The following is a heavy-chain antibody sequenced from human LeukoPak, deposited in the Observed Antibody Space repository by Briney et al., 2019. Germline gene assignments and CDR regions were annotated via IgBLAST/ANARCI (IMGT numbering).Heavy chain of an antibody. CDR3: ARADTAMAGSFDY. J-gene: IGHJ4*02. V-gene: IGHV1-69*04. CDR2: IIPILGIA. CDR1: GGTFSSYA. D-gene: IGHD5-18*01. Sequence: ASVKVSRKASGGTFSSYAISWVRQAPGQGLEWMGRIIPILGIANYAQKFQGRVTITADKSTSTAYMELSSLRSEDTAVYYCARADTAMAGSFDYWGQGTLVTVSS.